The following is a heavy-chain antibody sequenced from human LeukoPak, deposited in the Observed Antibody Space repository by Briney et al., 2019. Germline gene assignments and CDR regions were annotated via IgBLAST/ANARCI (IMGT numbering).Heavy chain of an antibody. CDR2: INPSGGST. Sequence: ASVKVSCKASGYTFTSYYMHWVRQAPGQGLEWMGIINPSGGSTSYTQKFQGRVTMTRDTSTSTLYLELSSLRSEDTAVYYCARDRSGSRWRWFDPWGQGTLVTVPS. CDR3: ARDRSGSRWRWFDP. J-gene: IGHJ5*02. D-gene: IGHD6-13*01. CDR1: GYTFTSYY. V-gene: IGHV1-46*01.